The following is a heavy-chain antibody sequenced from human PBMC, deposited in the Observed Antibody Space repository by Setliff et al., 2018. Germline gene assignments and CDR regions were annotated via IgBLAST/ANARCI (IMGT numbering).Heavy chain of an antibody. CDR2: INPNNGKT. CDR1: EYSFTGYY. Sequence: GASVKVSCKAPEYSFTGYYMHWLRQAPGQGPEWMGWINPNNGKTQYSQMFQGRLTMTKDTSISTVYMELSSLRPDDTAMYYCATDHDIVGFGYWGRGTLVTVSS. J-gene: IGHJ4*02. D-gene: IGHD1-26*01. V-gene: IGHV1-2*02. CDR3: ATDHDIVGFGY.